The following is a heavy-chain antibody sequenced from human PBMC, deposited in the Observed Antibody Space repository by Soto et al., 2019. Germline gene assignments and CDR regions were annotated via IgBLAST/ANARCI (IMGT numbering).Heavy chain of an antibody. J-gene: IGHJ3*01. CDR1: GGPISKGHFY. D-gene: IGHD5-12*01. CDR2: IYYSGIT. V-gene: IGHV4-30-4*08. CDR3: ARVPNPFRLKIGYEDAFDF. Sequence: SETLSLTCTVSGGPISKGHFYWSWIRQHTGKGLEWIGYIYYSGITQYNPSLKSRVTMSVDTSKNQFSLQLNSVTPEDTAVYYCARVPNPFRLKIGYEDAFDFGGQGTMVTVSS.